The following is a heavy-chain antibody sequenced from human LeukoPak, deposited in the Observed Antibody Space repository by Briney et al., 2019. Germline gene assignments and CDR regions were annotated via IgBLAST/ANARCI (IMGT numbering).Heavy chain of an antibody. CDR3: ARVGGRYSQSYYFDY. CDR1: GFPFSDYY. J-gene: IGHJ4*02. CDR2: ISSSSRYT. Sequence: GGSLRLSCAASGFPFSDYYTSWIRQAPGKGLNWVSYISSSSRYTNYADSVKGRFTISRDNAKNSLYLQMTSLRPEDTAVYYCARVGGRYSQSYYFDYWGQGTLVTVSS. D-gene: IGHD3-9*01. V-gene: IGHV3-11*06.